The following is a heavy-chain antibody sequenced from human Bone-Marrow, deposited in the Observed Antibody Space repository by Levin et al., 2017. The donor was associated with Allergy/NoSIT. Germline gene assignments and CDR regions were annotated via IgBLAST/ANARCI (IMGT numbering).Heavy chain of an antibody. J-gene: IGHJ6*02. CDR1: GFTFDDYA. D-gene: IGHD3-10*02. V-gene: IGHV3-9*01. Sequence: LAGGSLRLSCSASGFTFDDYAMHWVRQAPGKGLEWVSHIGWNGDGIGYADSVKGRFIISRDNAKNSLYLQMNSLRDEDTALYYCAKDREFVPTGGMDVWGQGTTVTVSS. CDR3: AKDREFVPTGGMDV. CDR2: IGWNGDGI.